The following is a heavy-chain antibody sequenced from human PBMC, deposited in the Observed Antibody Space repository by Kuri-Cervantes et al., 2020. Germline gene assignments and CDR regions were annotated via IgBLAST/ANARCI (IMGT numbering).Heavy chain of an antibody. CDR2: ISYDGSNK. Sequence: GGSLRLSCAASGFTFSSYGMHWVRQAPGKGLEWVAVISYDGSNKYYADSVKGRFTISRDNSKNTLYLQMNSLRAEDSAVYYCARVRGSYSSDYWGQGILVTVSS. CDR1: GFTFSSYG. CDR3: ARVRGSYSSDY. D-gene: IGHD1-26*01. J-gene: IGHJ4*02. V-gene: IGHV3-30*03.